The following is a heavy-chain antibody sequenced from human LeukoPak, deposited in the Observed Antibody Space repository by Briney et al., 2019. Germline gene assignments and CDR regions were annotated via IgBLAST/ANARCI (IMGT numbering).Heavy chain of an antibody. D-gene: IGHD6-13*01. J-gene: IGHJ4*02. V-gene: IGHV3-48*03. CDR2: ISDSGTTT. CDR3: ASARAAAGIFY. Sequence: PGGSLRLSCAASGFTFSSYEMNWVRLAPGKGLEWVSFISDSGTTTYYADSVKGRFTISRDNAKQSLFLQMSSLRAEDTAVYYCASARAAAGIFYWGQGTLVTVSS. CDR1: GFTFSSYE.